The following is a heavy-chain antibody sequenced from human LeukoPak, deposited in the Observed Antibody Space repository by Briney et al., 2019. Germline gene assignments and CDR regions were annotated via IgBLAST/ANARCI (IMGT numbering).Heavy chain of an antibody. CDR3: ARQNPDPTPDGYYYWYTVYYFDY. CDR2: IYYSGST. Sequence: PSETLSLTCTVSGGSISSSSYYWGWIRQPPGKGLEWIGSIYYSGSTYYSPSLKSRVTISVDTSKNQFSLKLSSVTAADTAVYYCARQNPDPTPDGYYYWYTVYYFDYWGQGTLVTVSS. J-gene: IGHJ4*02. D-gene: IGHD3-22*01. V-gene: IGHV4-39*01. CDR1: GGSISSSSYY.